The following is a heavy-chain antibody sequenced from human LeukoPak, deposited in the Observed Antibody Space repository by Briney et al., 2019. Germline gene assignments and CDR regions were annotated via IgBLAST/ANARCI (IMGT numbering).Heavy chain of an antibody. V-gene: IGHV1-2*02. CDR1: GYTFTGYY. CDR3: ARTHCSSTSCYPYSDY. D-gene: IGHD2-2*01. Sequence: ASVKVSCKASGYTFTGYYMHWVRQAPGQGLEWMGWINPNSGGTNYAQKFQGRVTMTRDTSISTAYMELSRLRSDDTAVYYCARTHCSSTSCYPYSDYWGQGALVTVSS. J-gene: IGHJ4*02. CDR2: INPNSGGT.